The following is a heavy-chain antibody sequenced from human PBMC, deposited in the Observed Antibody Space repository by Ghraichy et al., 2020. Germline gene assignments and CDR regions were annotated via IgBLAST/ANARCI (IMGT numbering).Heavy chain of an antibody. CDR2: AHYSGTT. V-gene: IGHV4-59*01. Sequence: SETLSLTCTVSGGSISDYYWTWIRQTPGKGLEWIGYAHYSGTTNYNPSLKSRVTISVDMSKNQFSLNLNSVTAADTAVYYCARDFERRRSWSGYYDYWGHGTLVTVSS. CDR3: ARDFERRRSWSGYYDY. CDR1: GGSISDYY. D-gene: IGHD3-3*01. J-gene: IGHJ4*01.